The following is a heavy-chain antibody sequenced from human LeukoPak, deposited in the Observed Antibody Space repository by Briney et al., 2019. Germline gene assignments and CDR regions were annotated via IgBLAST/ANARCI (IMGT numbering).Heavy chain of an antibody. D-gene: IGHD6-25*01. V-gene: IGHV3-23*01. Sequence: QTGGSLRLSCAASGFTFSSYAMNWVRQAPGKGLEWVSTISGSGTSTYYAHSVKGRFAISRDNSKSTLSLQMSSLRAEDTAVYYWAKDIAAGRAYYFDYWGQGPLVPVSS. CDR1: GFTFSSYA. J-gene: IGHJ4*02. CDR3: AKDIAAGRAYYFDY. CDR2: ISGSGTST.